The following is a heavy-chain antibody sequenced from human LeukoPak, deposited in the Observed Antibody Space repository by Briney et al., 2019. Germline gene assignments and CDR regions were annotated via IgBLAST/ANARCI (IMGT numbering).Heavy chain of an antibody. CDR2: ISYDGSNK. CDR3: ANLLIVGATPNVFDDAFDI. V-gene: IGHV3-30*18. Sequence: GGSLRLSCAASGFTFSSYGMHWVRQAPGKGLEWVAVISYDGSNKYYADSVKGRFTISRDNSKNTLYLQMNSLRAEDTAVYYCANLLIVGATPNVFDDAFDIWGQGTMVTVSS. J-gene: IGHJ3*02. CDR1: GFTFSSYG. D-gene: IGHD1-26*01.